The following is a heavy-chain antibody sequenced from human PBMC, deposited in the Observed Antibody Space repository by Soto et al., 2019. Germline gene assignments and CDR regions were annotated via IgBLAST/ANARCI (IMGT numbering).Heavy chain of an antibody. J-gene: IGHJ4*02. Sequence: SGGSLRLSCAASGFTFDDYTMHWVRQAPGKGLEWVSLISWDGGSTYYADSVKGRFTISRDNSKNSLYLQMNSLRTEDTALYYWAKDMASSGWYSPDYWGQGTLVTVSS. D-gene: IGHD6-19*01. CDR3: AKDMASSGWYSPDY. CDR1: GFTFDDYT. V-gene: IGHV3-43*01. CDR2: ISWDGGST.